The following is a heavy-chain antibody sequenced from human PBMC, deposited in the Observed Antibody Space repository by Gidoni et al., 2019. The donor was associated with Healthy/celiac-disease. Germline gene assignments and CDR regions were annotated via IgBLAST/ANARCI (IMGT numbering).Heavy chain of an antibody. J-gene: IGHJ6*02. D-gene: IGHD3-10*01. CDR3: AKDLSGIPGYYYGMDV. Sequence: QVQLVESGGGVVQPGRSLRLSCAASGFTFSSYGMHWVRQAPGKGLEWVAVISYDGSNKYYADSVKGRFTISRDNSKNTLYLQMNSLRAEDTAVYYCAKDLSGIPGYYYGMDVWGQGTTVTVSS. CDR2: ISYDGSNK. V-gene: IGHV3-30*18. CDR1: GFTFSSYG.